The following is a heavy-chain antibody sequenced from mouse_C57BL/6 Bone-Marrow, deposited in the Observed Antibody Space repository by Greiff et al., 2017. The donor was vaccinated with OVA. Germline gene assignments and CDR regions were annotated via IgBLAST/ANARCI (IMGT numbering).Heavy chain of an antibody. CDR3: ARHITYGSSYGGYAMDY. J-gene: IGHJ4*01. V-gene: IGHV5-6*01. Sequence: EVQVVESGGDLVKPGGSLKLSCAASGFTFSSYGMSWVRQTPDKRLEWVATISSGGSYTYYPDSVKGRFTISRDNAKNTLYLQMSSLKSEDTAMYYCARHITYGSSYGGYAMDYWGQGTSVTVSS. CDR2: ISSGGSYT. D-gene: IGHD1-1*01. CDR1: GFTFSSYG.